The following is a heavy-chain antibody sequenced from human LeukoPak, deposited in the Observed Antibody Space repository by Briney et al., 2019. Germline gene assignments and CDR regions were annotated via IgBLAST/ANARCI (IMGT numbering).Heavy chain of an antibody. V-gene: IGHV4-59*08. D-gene: IGHD3-16*01. CDR3: AGGTLSPRLSRVYYYYMDV. Sequence: SETLSLTCTVSGGSISGYYWSWIRQPPGKGLEYIGYIHYSGNTYYSPSLKGRLTISLDTSKNQFSLKLTSVTAADTAVYYCAGGTLSPRLSRVYYYYMDVWGKGTTVTVSS. J-gene: IGHJ6*03. CDR2: IHYSGNT. CDR1: GGSISGYY.